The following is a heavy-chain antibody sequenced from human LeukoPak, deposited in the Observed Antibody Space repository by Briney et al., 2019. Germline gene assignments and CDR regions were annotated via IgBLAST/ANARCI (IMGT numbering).Heavy chain of an antibody. D-gene: IGHD3-22*01. CDR2: INPNSGGT. Sequence: ASVKVSCKASGYTFTGYYMHWVRQAPGQGLEWMGRINPNSGGTNYAQKFQGRVTMTRDTSISTAYMELSRLRSDDTAVYYCAREMSYSSGYLDSFDIWGQGTMVTVSS. V-gene: IGHV1-2*06. CDR3: AREMSYSSGYLDSFDI. CDR1: GYTFTGYY. J-gene: IGHJ3*02.